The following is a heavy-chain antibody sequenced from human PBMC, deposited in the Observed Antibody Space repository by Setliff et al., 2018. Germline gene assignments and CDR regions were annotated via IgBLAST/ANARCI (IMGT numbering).Heavy chain of an antibody. Sequence: ASVKVSCKASGYTFTNYGINWVRQAPGQRLEWVGWSSAYNGDTNYAQKFQGRVTMTTDRSTSTAYMELRSMKSDDTAVYYCVRDAGWQYDDYAGVYFPHWGQGTLVTVSS. D-gene: IGHD4-17*01. CDR2: SSAYNGDT. V-gene: IGHV1-18*01. CDR3: VRDAGWQYDDYAGVYFPH. CDR1: GYTFTNYG. J-gene: IGHJ1*01.